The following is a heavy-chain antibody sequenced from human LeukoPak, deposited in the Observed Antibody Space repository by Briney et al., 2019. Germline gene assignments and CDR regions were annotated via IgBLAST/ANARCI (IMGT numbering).Heavy chain of an antibody. CDR3: ARRGSSSSDYYYGMDD. D-gene: IGHD6-6*01. V-gene: IGHV5-51*01. CDR2: IYPDDSDT. J-gene: IGHJ6*02. CDR1: GYSFTTYW. Sequence: GESLQISCKGSGYSFTTYWIGWVRQMPGKGLEWMGIIYPDDSDTRYSPSFQGQVTISVDKSISTAYLQWSSLKASDAAIYYCARRGSSSSDYYYGMDDWGQGTTVTVSS.